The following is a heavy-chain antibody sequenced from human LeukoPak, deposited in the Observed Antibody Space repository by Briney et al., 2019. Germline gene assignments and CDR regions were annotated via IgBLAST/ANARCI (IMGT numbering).Heavy chain of an antibody. CDR2: ISAYNGNT. D-gene: IGHD3-9*01. CDR1: GYTFTSYG. CDR3: ARGHSYYDILTGPFDY. Sequence: ASEKVSCKASGYTFTSYGISWVRQAPGQELEWMGWISAYNGNTNYAQKLQGRVTMTTDTSTSTAYMELRSLRSDDTAVYYCARGHSYYDILTGPFDYWGQGTLVTVSS. V-gene: IGHV1-18*01. J-gene: IGHJ4*02.